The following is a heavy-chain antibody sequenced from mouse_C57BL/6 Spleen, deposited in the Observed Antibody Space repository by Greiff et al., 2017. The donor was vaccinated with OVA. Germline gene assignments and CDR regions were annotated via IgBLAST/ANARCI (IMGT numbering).Heavy chain of an antibody. J-gene: IGHJ2*01. D-gene: IGHD1-1*01. V-gene: IGHV1-54*01. Sequence: QVQLQQSGAELVRPGTSVKVSCKASGYAFTNYLIEWVKQRPGQGLEWIGVINPGSGGTNYNEKFKGKATLTADKASSTAYMQLSSLTSEDSAVYFCARELLGGYFDYWGQGTTLTVSS. CDR2: INPGSGGT. CDR1: GYAFTNYL. CDR3: ARELLGGYFDY.